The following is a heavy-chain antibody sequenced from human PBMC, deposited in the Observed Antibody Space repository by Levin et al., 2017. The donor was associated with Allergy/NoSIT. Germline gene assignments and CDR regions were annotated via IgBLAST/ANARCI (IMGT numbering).Heavy chain of an antibody. CDR1: GYTFTSYG. Sequence: ASVKVSCKASGYTFTSYGISWVRQAPGQGLEWMGWISAYNGNTNYAQKLQGRVTMTTDTSTSTAYMELRSLRSDDTAVYYCARPRFSYGSGSYYLDIWGQGTMVTVSS. V-gene: IGHV1-18*01. CDR3: ARPRFSYGSGSYYLDI. CDR2: ISAYNGNT. D-gene: IGHD3-10*01. J-gene: IGHJ3*02.